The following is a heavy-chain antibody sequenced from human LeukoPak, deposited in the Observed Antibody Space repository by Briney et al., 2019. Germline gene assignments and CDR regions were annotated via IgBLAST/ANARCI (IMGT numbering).Heavy chain of an antibody. CDR2: ISSSSSYM. Sequence: GGSLRLSCAASRFTFSSYNMNWVRQAPGKGLEWVSSISSSSSYMYYADSVKGRFTISRDNAKNSLYLQMNSLRAEDTAVYYCARDRDFDWLSYLDAFDIWGQGTMVTVSS. CDR3: ARDRDFDWLSYLDAFDI. V-gene: IGHV3-21*01. D-gene: IGHD3-9*01. J-gene: IGHJ3*02. CDR1: RFTFSSYN.